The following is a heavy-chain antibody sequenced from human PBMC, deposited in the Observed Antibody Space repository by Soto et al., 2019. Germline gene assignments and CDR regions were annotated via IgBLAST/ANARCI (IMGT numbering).Heavy chain of an antibody. V-gene: IGHV3-23*01. CDR3: AKDQYCSIGSCYSGF. D-gene: IGHD2-15*01. CDR1: GFTFSSYA. J-gene: IGHJ4*02. Sequence: VQLLESGGGLVQPGGSLRLSCAASGFTFSSYAMSWVRQAPGKGLEWVSAFSGADTYYADSVKGRFTISRDNSKNTLYLQMNSLRAEDTATYYCAKDQYCSIGSCYSGFWGQGTLVTVSS. CDR2: FSGADT.